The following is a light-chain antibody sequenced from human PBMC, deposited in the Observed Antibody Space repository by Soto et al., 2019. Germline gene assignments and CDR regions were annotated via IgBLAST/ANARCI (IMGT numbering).Light chain of an antibody. Sequence: DIQLTQSPSSLSASVGDRVTITCRASQGISSYLAWYQQKPGKAPKLLIYAASTSQSGVPSRCGGSGSCAEFSPTTSSLQPDDFATYYWQQLYSYPLFTFGPGTKVDIK. CDR2: AAS. J-gene: IGKJ3*01. V-gene: IGKV1-9*01. CDR1: QGISSY. CDR3: QQLYSYPLFT.